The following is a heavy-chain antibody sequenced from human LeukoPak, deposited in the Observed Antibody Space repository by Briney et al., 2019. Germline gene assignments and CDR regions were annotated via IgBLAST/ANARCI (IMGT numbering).Heavy chain of an antibody. CDR1: GYSFTSYW. Sequence: GESLKISCKGSGYSFTSYWIGWVRQMPGKGLEWMGIIYPGDSDTRYSPSFQGQVTISADKSISTAYLQWSSLKASDTAMYYCARHPLAAADPGWLDPWGQGTLVTVSS. V-gene: IGHV5-51*01. CDR2: IYPGDSDT. J-gene: IGHJ5*02. D-gene: IGHD6-13*01. CDR3: ARHPLAAADPGWLDP.